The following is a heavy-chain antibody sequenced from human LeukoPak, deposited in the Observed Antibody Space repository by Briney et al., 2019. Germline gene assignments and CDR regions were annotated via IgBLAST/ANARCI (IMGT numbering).Heavy chain of an antibody. D-gene: IGHD3-22*01. J-gene: IGHJ4*02. V-gene: IGHV3-30-3*01. CDR1: GFTFSSYA. CDR2: ISYDGSNK. Sequence: GGSLRLSCAASGFTFSSYAMHWVRQAPGEGLEWVAVISYDGSNKYYADSVKGRFTISRDNSKNTLYLQMNSLRAEDTAVYYCARDLAPSSGYPKSVFDYWGQGTLVTVSS. CDR3: ARDLAPSSGYPKSVFDY.